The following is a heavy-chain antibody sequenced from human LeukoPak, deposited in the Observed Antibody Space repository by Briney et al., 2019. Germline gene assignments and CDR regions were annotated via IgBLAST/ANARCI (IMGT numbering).Heavy chain of an antibody. V-gene: IGHV1-68*01. CDR3: AREGRGYSGYDYGCYYYGMDV. J-gene: IGHJ6*02. CDR1: GYTFTCCS. CDR2: ITLYNGNT. D-gene: IGHD5-12*01. Sequence: ASVKVSCKASGYTFTCCSLHWLQQAPGQGLERMGWITLYNGNTKHAKKFQGRVTITRDMSLRTAYIELSSLRSEDSAVYYWAREGRGYSGYDYGCYYYGMDVWGQGTTATVSS.